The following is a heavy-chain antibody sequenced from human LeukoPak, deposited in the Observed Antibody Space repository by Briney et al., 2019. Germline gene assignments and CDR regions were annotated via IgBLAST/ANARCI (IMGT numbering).Heavy chain of an antibody. D-gene: IGHD6-13*01. CDR3: ARASLYSSSWYVYFDY. Sequence: PSETLSLTCTVSGGSISSYYWSWIRQPPGKGLEWIGYIYYSGSTNYNPSLKSRVTISVDTSKNQFSLKLSSVTAADTAVYYCARASLYSSSWYVYFDYWGQGTLVTVSS. CDR1: GGSISSYY. V-gene: IGHV4-59*01. CDR2: IYYSGST. J-gene: IGHJ4*02.